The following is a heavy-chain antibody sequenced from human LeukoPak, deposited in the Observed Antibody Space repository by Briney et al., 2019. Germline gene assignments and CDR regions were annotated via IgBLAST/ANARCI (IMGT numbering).Heavy chain of an antibody. CDR2: FIPIFGTA. CDR3: ARVFTMVRGAFDP. J-gene: IGHJ5*02. V-gene: IGHV1-69*13. D-gene: IGHD3-10*01. CDR1: GGTFSSYA. Sequence: SVKVSCKASGGTFSSYAISWVRQAPGQGLEWMGGFIPIFGTANYAQKFQGRVTITADESTSTAYMELSSLRSEDTAVYYCARVFTMVRGAFDPWGQGTLVTVSS.